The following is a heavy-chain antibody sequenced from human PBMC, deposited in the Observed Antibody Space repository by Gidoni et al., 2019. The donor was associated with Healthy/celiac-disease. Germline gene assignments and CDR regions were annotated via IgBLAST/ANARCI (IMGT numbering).Heavy chain of an antibody. CDR3: ARVLTVTTSDAFDI. V-gene: IGHV1-69*01. CDR2: IIASFGTA. J-gene: IGHJ3*02. D-gene: IGHD4-17*01. Sequence: VQLVQSGAEVKKHRSSVKVSCKASEGTLSSYAISWVRQAPGQGLEWMGGIIASFGTANDAQKFQGRVTITADESTGTAYMELSSLRSEDTAVYYCARVLTVTTSDAFDIWGQGTMVTVSS. CDR1: EGTLSSYA.